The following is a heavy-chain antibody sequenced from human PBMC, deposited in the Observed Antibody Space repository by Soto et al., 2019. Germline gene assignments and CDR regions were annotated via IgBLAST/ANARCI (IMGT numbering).Heavy chain of an antibody. CDR1: GYSFTSYW. Sequence: GESLKISCKGSGYSFTSYWIGWVRQMPGKGLEWMGIIYPGDSDTRYSPSFQGQVTISADKSISTAYLQWGSLKASDTAMYYCARQTGYSSSWYESHYFDYWGQGTLVTVSS. D-gene: IGHD6-13*01. J-gene: IGHJ4*02. V-gene: IGHV5-51*01. CDR3: ARQTGYSSSWYESHYFDY. CDR2: IYPGDSDT.